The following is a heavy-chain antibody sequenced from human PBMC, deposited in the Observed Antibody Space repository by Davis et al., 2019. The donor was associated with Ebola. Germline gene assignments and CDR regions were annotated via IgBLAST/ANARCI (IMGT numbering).Heavy chain of an antibody. Sequence: ASVKVSCKASGYTFTSYYMHWVRQAPGQGLEWMGIINPSGGSTSYAQKFQGRVTMTRDTSTSTAYMELRSLRSDDTAVYYCARDRGSEDYYYYYGMDVWGQGTTVTVSS. J-gene: IGHJ6*02. D-gene: IGHD3-10*01. V-gene: IGHV1-46*01. CDR3: ARDRGSEDYYYYYGMDV. CDR1: GYTFTSYY. CDR2: INPSGGST.